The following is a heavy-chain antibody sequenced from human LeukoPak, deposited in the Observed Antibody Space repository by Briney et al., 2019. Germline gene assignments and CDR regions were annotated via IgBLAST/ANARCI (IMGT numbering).Heavy chain of an antibody. CDR3: ARHVSSESHYFDY. CDR1: GGSINSYY. D-gene: IGHD3-22*01. J-gene: IGHJ4*02. Sequence: PSETLSLTCTVSGGSINSYYWSWIRQPPGKGLEWIGYIYYMGSTNYNPSLKSRVTISVDTSKNQFSLKLRSVTAADTAVYYCARHVSSESHYFDYWGQGTLVTVSS. V-gene: IGHV4-59*08. CDR2: IYYMGST.